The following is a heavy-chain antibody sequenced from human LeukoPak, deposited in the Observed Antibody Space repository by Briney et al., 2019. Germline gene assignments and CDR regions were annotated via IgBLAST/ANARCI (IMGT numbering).Heavy chain of an antibody. CDR3: ARQRSGWSYDAFDI. V-gene: IGHV1-2*02. J-gene: IGHJ3*02. Sequence: ASVKVSCKASGYTFTGYYMHWVRQAPGQGLEWMGWINPNSGGTNYAQKFHGRVTMTRDTSISTAYMELSRLRSDDTAVFYCARQRSGWSYDAFDIWGQGTMVTVSS. D-gene: IGHD6-19*01. CDR2: INPNSGGT. CDR1: GYTFTGYY.